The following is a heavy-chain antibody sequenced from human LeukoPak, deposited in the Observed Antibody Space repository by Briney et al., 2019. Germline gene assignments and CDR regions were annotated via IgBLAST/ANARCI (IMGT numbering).Heavy chain of an antibody. CDR1: GFTVNSNY. CDR3: TSPRNTYTYTLDY. V-gene: IGHV3-53*01. CDR2: IYSGGGT. D-gene: IGHD2/OR15-2a*01. Sequence: PGGSLRLSCAASGFTVNSNYIHWVRQAPGKGLEWVSVIYSGGGTLYADSVKGRFTISRDISKNTVFLQMNSLKTEDTAVYFCTSPRNTYTYTLDYWGQGILVTVSS. J-gene: IGHJ4*02.